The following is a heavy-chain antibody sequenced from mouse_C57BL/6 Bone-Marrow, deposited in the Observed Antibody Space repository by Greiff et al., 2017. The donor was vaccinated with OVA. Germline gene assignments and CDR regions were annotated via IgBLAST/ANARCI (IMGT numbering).Heavy chain of an antibody. D-gene: IGHD2-4*01. V-gene: IGHV3-6*01. CDR2: ISYDGSN. CDR1: GYSITSGYY. Sequence: ESGPGLVKPSQSLSLTCSVTGYSITSGYYWNWIRQFPGNKLEWMGYISYDGSNNYNPSLKNRISITRDTSKNQFFLKLNSVTTEDTATYYCARGGLRQGDWYFDVWGTGTTVTVSS. J-gene: IGHJ1*03. CDR3: ARGGLRQGDWYFDV.